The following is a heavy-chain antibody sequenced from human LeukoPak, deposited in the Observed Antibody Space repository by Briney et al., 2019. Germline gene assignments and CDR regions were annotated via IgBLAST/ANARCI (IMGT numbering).Heavy chain of an antibody. Sequence: PGGSLRLSCAAFGFTFSDYAMSWVRQAPGKGLAWVSGISGSGDNTYYAASAKGRFTISRDNSKNTLDLQMNSLSAEDTAVYYCARAGARNYWNSRYYFDHWGQGSLVTVSS. CDR1: GFTFSDYA. V-gene: IGHV3-23*01. D-gene: IGHD1-7*01. CDR2: ISGSGDNT. CDR3: ARAGARNYWNSRYYFDH. J-gene: IGHJ4*02.